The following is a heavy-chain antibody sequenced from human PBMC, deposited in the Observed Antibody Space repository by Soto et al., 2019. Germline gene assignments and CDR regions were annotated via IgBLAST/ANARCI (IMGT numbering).Heavy chain of an antibody. CDR3: ARGRGYSYGLDP. D-gene: IGHD5-18*01. CDR2: ISYSGTT. Sequence: QVQLQESGPGLVKPSQTLSLTCTVSGDSISRNNNYWSWIRQPPGEGLECIGFISYSGTTSYSPSLKSRVAISLDTSKNQFSLSLSSVTAADTAVYYCARGRGYSYGLDPWGQGTLVTVSS. V-gene: IGHV4-30-4*01. J-gene: IGHJ5*02. CDR1: GDSISRNNNY.